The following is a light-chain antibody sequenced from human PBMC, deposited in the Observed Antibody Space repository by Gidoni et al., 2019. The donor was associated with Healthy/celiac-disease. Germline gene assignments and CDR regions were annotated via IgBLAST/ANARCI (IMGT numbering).Light chain of an antibody. Sequence: DIQMTQSPSSLSASVGDRVTITCRASQSISSYLNWYQQKPGKAPKLLIYAASSLQSGVPSRFSGSGSCTAFTLTISSLQPEDFATYYCQQSYSTPVCSFXQXTKLEIK. V-gene: IGKV1-39*01. J-gene: IGKJ2*04. CDR1: QSISSY. CDR3: QQSYSTPVCS. CDR2: AAS.